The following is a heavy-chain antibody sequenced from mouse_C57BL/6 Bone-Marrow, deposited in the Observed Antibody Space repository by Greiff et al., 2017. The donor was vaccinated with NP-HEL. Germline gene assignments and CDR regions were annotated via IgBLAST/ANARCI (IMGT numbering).Heavy chain of an antibody. CDR3: AREDGSSWFAY. J-gene: IGHJ3*01. D-gene: IGHD1-1*02. CDR1: GFTFSDYY. CDR2: INYDGSST. V-gene: IGHV5-16*01. Sequence: DVQLVESEGGLVQPGSSMKLSCTASGFTFSDYYMAWVRQVPEKGLEWVANINYDGSSTYYLDSLKSRFIISRDNAKNILYLQMSSLKSEDTATYYCAREDGSSWFAYWGQGTLVTVSA.